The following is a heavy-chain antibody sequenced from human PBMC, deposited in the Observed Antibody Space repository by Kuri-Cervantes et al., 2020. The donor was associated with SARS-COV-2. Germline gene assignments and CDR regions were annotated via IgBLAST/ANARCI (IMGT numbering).Heavy chain of an antibody. V-gene: IGHV3-74*01. J-gene: IGHJ4*02. CDR2: INSDGSST. CDR3: ANSRNGRFLEWLLL. CDR1: GFTFSSYW. Sequence: GGSLRLSCAASGFTFSSYWMHWVRQAPGKGLVGVSRINSDGSSTSYADSVKGRFTISRDNAKNTLYLQMNSLRAEDTAVYYCANSRNGRFLEWLLLWGQETLVTVSS. D-gene: IGHD3-3*01.